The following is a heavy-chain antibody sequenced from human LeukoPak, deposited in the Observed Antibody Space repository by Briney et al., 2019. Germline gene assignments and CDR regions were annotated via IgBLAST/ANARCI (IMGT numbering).Heavy chain of an antibody. CDR1: RFTSDDYS. Sequence: AGSLRLSFAASRFTSDDYSMSWVLQTPGKGLEWISGVSWNGGSTGYAETVKGRFTISRDNAKNSLYLQMNSLRAEDTALDHCSRDLDYGSGSPDYGMEVWGQGTTDKVSS. J-gene: IGHJ6*02. V-gene: IGHV3-20*02. CDR2: VSWNGGST. D-gene: IGHD3-10*01. CDR3: SRDLDYGSGSPDYGMEV.